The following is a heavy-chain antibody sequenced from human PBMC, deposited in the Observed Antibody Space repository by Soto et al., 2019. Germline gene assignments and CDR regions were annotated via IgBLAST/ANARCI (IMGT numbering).Heavy chain of an antibody. D-gene: IGHD6-19*01. CDR3: ARHPTELRAGTAFDY. Sequence: PSETLSLTCTVSGGSISSYYWSWIRQPPGKGLEWIGYIYYSGSTNYNPSLKSRVTISVDTSKNQFSLKLSSVTAADTAVYYCARHPTELRAGTAFDYWGQGTLVTVS. J-gene: IGHJ4*02. V-gene: IGHV4-59*08. CDR2: IYYSGST. CDR1: GGSISSYY.